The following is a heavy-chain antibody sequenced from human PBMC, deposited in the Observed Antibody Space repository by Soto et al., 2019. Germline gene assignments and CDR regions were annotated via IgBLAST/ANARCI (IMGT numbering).Heavy chain of an antibody. V-gene: IGHV3-23*01. D-gene: IGHD3-22*01. CDR2: ISGSGGST. CDR1: GFTFSSYA. J-gene: IGHJ3*02. CDR3: EKELADYYDSSGYYLGIGRHDAFDI. Sequence: EVQLLESGGGLVQPGGSLRLSCAASGFTFSSYAMSWVRQAPGKGLEWVSAISGSGGSTYYADSVKGRFTIFRDNSKNKLHLQMNSLRAEDTAVYYCEKELADYYDSSGYYLGIGRHDAFDIWSQGTMVTVSS.